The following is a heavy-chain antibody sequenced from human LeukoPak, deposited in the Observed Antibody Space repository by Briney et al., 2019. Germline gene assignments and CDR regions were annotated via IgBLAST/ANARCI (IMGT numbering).Heavy chain of an antibody. CDR1: GYTFTGYY. D-gene: IGHD6-19*01. CDR3: ASHIAVAGGAYDY. V-gene: IGHV1-2*06. J-gene: IGHJ4*02. CDR2: INPNSGGT. Sequence: ASVKVSCKASGYTFTGYYMHWVRQAPGQGLEWMGRINPNSGGTNYAQKFQGRVTMTRDTSISTAYMELSRLRSDDTAVYYCASHIAVAGGAYDYWGQGTLVTVSS.